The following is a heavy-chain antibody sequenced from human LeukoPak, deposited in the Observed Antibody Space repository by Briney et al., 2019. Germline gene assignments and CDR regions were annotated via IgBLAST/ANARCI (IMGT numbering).Heavy chain of an antibody. J-gene: IGHJ5*02. D-gene: IGHD2-2*02. CDR2: INPNSGGT. CDR3: ARTPSFGVVVPAAILSWFDP. CDR1: GYTFTGYY. Sequence: ASVKVSCKASGYTFTGYYMHWVRQAPGQGLEWMGWINPNSGGTNYAQKFQGRVTMTRDTSIGTAYMELSRLRSDDTAVYYCARTPSFGVVVPAAILSWFDPWGQGTLVTVSS. V-gene: IGHV1-2*02.